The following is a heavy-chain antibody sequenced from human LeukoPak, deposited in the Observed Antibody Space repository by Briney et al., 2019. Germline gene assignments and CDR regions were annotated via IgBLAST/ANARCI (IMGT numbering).Heavy chain of an antibody. Sequence: SETLSLTCAVSGYSISSGYYWGWIRQPPGKGLEWIGNIYYSGSTYYNPSLKSRVTISVDSSKNQFSLKLSSVTAADTAVYYCARQGEGGRAFDIWGQGTMVTVCS. CDR1: GYSISSGYY. CDR2: IYYSGST. V-gene: IGHV4-38-2*01. D-gene: IGHD1-26*01. CDR3: ARQGEGGRAFDI. J-gene: IGHJ3*02.